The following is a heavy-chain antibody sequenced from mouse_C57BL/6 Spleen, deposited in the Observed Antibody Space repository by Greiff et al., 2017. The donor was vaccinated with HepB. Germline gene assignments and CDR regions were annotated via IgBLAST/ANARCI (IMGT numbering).Heavy chain of an antibody. Sequence: VQLQQSGPELVKPGASVKMSCKASGYTFTDYNMHWVKQSHGKSLEWIGYINPNNGGTSYNQKFKGKATLTVNKSSSTAYMELRSLTSEDSAVYYCARERHYSNYGRFAYWGQGTLVTVSA. V-gene: IGHV1-22*01. CDR3: ARERHYSNYGRFAY. CDR1: GYTFTDYN. J-gene: IGHJ3*01. CDR2: INPNNGGT. D-gene: IGHD2-5*01.